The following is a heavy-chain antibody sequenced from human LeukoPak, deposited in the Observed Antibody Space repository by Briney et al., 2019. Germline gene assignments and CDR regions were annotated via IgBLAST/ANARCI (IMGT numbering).Heavy chain of an antibody. V-gene: IGHV4-34*01. J-gene: IGHJ5*02. CDR2: INHSGST. CDR1: GGSFSGYY. CDR3: TRDNIWNYDWFDH. D-gene: IGHD1-7*01. Sequence: SETLSLTCAVYGGSFSGYYWSWLRQPPGKGLEWIGEINHSGSTNYNPSLKRRVTISVDTSKNQFSLKLSSVTAADTAVYYCTRDNIWNYDWFDHWGQGTLVTVSS.